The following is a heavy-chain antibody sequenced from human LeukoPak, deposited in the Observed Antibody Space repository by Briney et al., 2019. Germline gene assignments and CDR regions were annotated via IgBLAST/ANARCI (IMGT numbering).Heavy chain of an antibody. CDR3: ARDQSGPQWLVFVDY. CDR1: GYTFTGYY. D-gene: IGHD6-19*01. Sequence: ASVKVSCKASGYTFTGYYMHWLRQAPAQGLEWMGWINPNSGGTNYAQKFQGRVTMTRDTSTSTVYMELSSLRSEDTAVYYCARDQSGPQWLVFVDYWGQGTLVTVSS. CDR2: INPNSGGT. J-gene: IGHJ4*02. V-gene: IGHV1-2*02.